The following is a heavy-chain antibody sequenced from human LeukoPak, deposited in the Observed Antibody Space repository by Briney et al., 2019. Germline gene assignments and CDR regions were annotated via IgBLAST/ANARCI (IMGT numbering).Heavy chain of an antibody. J-gene: IGHJ6*03. V-gene: IGHV3-21*01. CDR1: GFTFSSYS. Sequence: GGSLRLSCAAFGFTFSSYSMNWVRQAPGKGLEWVSSISSSSSYIYYADSVKGRFTISRDNAKNSLYLQMNSLRAEDTAVYYCARDLGSGSYYRDYYYYYYMDVWGKGTTVTVSS. CDR2: ISSSSSYI. CDR3: ARDLGSGSYYRDYYYYYYMDV. D-gene: IGHD3-10*01.